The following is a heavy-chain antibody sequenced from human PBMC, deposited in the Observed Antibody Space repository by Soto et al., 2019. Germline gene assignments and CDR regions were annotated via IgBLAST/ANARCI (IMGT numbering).Heavy chain of an antibody. D-gene: IGHD3-10*01. Sequence: EVQLVESGGGLVKPGRSLRLSCAASGFTFDDYAMHWVRQTPGKGLEWVSGISWNSGSIEYADSVKGRFTISRDHAKNSLYLQMNSLRAEDTAVYYCVKGGDRITMFRAPYYMDVWGKGTTVTVSS. CDR1: GFTFDDYA. CDR2: ISWNSGSI. J-gene: IGHJ6*03. V-gene: IGHV3-9*01. CDR3: VKGGDRITMFRAPYYMDV.